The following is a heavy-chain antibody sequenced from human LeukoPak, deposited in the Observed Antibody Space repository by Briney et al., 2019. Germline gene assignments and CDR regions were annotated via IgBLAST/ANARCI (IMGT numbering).Heavy chain of an antibody. CDR2: INPNSGGT. CDR3: ARDFAFHDSSSYYLKY. J-gene: IGHJ4*02. CDR1: GYTFTGYY. D-gene: IGHD3-22*01. V-gene: IGHV1-2*02. Sequence: ASVKVSCKASGYTFTGYYMHWVRQAPGQRLEWMGWINPNSGGTNYAQKFQGRVAMTRDTSISTAYMELSRLRSDDTAVYYCARDFAFHDSSSYYLKYWGQGTLVTVSS.